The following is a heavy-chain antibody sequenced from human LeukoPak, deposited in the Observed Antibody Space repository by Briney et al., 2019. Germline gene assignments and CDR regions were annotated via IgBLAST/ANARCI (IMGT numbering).Heavy chain of an antibody. CDR3: ARNILFAFDI. J-gene: IGHJ3*02. CDR1: GLTVSSSY. CDR2: IYNDGST. Sequence: PGGSLRLSCAAPGLTVSSSYMSWVRQAPGKGLEWVSIIYNDGSTYYADSMKGRFTISGDNSKNTLYLQVNSLRAEDTAMYYCARNILFAFDIWGQGTMVTVSS. V-gene: IGHV3-53*01.